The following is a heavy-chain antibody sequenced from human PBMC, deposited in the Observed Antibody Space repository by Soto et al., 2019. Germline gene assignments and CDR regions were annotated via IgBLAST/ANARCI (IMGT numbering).Heavy chain of an antibody. V-gene: IGHV3-23*01. CDR3: AKAGHGVWPYSGSYAIDY. Sequence: HPGGSLRLSCAASGFTFSSYAMSWVRQAPGKGLEWVSAISGSGGSTYYADSVKGRFTISRDNSKNTLYLQMNSLRAEDTAVYYCAKAGHGVWPYSGSYAIDYWGQGTLVTAPQ. D-gene: IGHD1-26*01. CDR2: ISGSGGST. CDR1: GFTFSSYA. J-gene: IGHJ4*02.